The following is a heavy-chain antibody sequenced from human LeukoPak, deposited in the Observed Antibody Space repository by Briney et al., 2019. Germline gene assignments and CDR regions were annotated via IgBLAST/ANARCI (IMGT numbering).Heavy chain of an antibody. J-gene: IGHJ3*02. D-gene: IGHD1-20*01. CDR1: GYSFGTSS. V-gene: IGHV1-18*01. CDR3: TRVRNSNNWWGAFDI. CDR2: ISPNNGNT. Sequence: ASVNVSCKAFGYSFGTSSISWVRQAPGQRLEGMGWISPNNGNTHYAKGVQGRVTMTTDTSRSTAYMALRSLRSDDTAVYYCTRVRNSNNWWGAFDIWGQGTMVTVSS.